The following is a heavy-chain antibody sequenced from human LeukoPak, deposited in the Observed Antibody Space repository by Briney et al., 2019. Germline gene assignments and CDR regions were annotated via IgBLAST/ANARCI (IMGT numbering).Heavy chain of an antibody. CDR3: AREGTSGTHLNWFDP. CDR1: GGSISSYY. D-gene: IGHD1-1*01. Sequence: SETLSLTCTVSGGSISSYYWSWIRQPPGKGLEWIGLIYGSGNTNYNPSLKSRVTLSVDTSKNQFSLKLSSVTAADTAVYYCAREGTSGTHLNWFDPWGQGALVTVSS. V-gene: IGHV4-59*01. J-gene: IGHJ5*02. CDR2: IYGSGNT.